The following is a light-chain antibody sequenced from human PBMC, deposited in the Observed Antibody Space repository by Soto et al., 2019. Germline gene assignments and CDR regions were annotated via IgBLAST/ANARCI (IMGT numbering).Light chain of an antibody. CDR1: QSISSW. Sequence: DIQMIQSPSTLSASVGDRVTITCRASQSISSWLPWYQQKPGKAPRLLIYDASYLERGVPSRFSGSGSGTEFTLTISDLQPDDLATYYCQQYNNFWTFGPGTKVEI. J-gene: IGKJ1*01. V-gene: IGKV1-5*01. CDR3: QQYNNFWT. CDR2: DAS.